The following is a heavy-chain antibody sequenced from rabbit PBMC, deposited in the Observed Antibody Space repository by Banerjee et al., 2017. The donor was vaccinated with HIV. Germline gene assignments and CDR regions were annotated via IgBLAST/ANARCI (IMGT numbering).Heavy chain of an antibody. CDR1: GFSFNSGYD. D-gene: IGHD4-1*01. V-gene: IGHV1S40*01. CDR2: IYAGSSGNT. CDR3: ARDLDDVIGWNFGW. J-gene: IGHJ4*01. Sequence: QSLEESGGGLVKPGASLTLTCKASGFSFNSGYDMCWVRQAPGKGLEWIACIYAGSSGNTYSAIWAKGRFTFSKTSSTTVTLQMTSLTAADTATYFCARDLDDVIGWNFGWWGPGTLVTVS.